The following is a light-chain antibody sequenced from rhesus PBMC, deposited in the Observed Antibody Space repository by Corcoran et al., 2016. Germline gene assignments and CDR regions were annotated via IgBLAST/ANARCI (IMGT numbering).Light chain of an antibody. Sequence: DIQMTQSPSSLSASVGDRVTITCRASENVNNYLHWYQQKPGKAPKLLIYKASTLQSGVPSRFSGSGSGTDFTLTISSLHPEDFATYYCQHSYGTPFTFGPGTKLDIK. J-gene: IGKJ3*01. V-gene: IGKV1-74*01. CDR3: QHSYGTPFT. CDR2: KAS. CDR1: ENVNNY.